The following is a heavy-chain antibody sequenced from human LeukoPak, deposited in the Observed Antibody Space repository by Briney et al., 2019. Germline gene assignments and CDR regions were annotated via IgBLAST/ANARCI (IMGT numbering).Heavy chain of an antibody. CDR3: AKGYYGSGSYGWFDY. CDR2: ISGSGDRT. V-gene: IGHV3-23*01. Sequence: GSLRLSCAASGFTFSSSAMSWVRQAPGKGLEWVSTISGSGDRTYYADSVKGRFTISRDSSKNTLFLHMNSLRAEDTAVYSCAKGYYGSGSYGWFDYWGQGTLVTVSS. CDR1: GFTFSSSA. J-gene: IGHJ4*02. D-gene: IGHD3-10*01.